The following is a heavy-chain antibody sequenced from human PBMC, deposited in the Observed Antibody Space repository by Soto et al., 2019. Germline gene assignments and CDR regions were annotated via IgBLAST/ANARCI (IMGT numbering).Heavy chain of an antibody. J-gene: IGHJ4*02. CDR3: ARLRGVDFWSGLYYFDY. D-gene: IGHD3-3*01. CDR1: GGSISSGDYY. CDR2: IYYSGST. V-gene: IGHV4-30-4*01. Sequence: PSETLSLTCTVSGGSISSGDYYWSWIRQPPGKGLEWIGYIYYSGSTYYNPSLKSRVTISVDTSKNQFSLKLSSVTAADTAVYYCARLRGVDFWSGLYYFDYWGQGTLVTVSS.